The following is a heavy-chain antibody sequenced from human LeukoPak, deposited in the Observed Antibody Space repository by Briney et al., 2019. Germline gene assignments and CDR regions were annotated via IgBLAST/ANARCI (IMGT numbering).Heavy chain of an antibody. CDR2: ISGSGGGT. CDR3: AKVPPDSGSYYVDY. Sequence: GGSLRLSCAASGFTFSSYAMSWVRQAPGKGLEWVSAISGSGGGTYYADSVKGRFTISRDNSKNTLYLQMNSLRAEDTAVYYCAKVPPDSGSYYVDYWGQGTLVTVSS. V-gene: IGHV3-23*01. J-gene: IGHJ4*02. D-gene: IGHD1-26*01. CDR1: GFTFSSYA.